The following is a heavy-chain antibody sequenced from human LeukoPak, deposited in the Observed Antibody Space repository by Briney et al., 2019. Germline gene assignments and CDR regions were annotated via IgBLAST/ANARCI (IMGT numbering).Heavy chain of an antibody. V-gene: IGHV1-8*01. Sequence: ASVKVSCKASGYTFTSYDINWVRQATGQGLEXXXXXXXNSGNTGYAQKFQGRVTMTRNTSISTAYMELSSLRSEDTAVYYCARGGWFGDYYYYGMDVWGQGTTVTVSS. CDR3: ARGGWFGDYYYYGMDV. CDR2: XXXNSGNT. J-gene: IGHJ6*02. D-gene: IGHD3-10*01. CDR1: GYTFTSYD.